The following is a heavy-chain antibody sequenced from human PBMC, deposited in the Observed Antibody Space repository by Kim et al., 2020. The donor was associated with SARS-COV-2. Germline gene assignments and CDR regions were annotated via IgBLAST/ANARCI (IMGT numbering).Heavy chain of an antibody. Sequence: SETLSLTCAVYGGSFSGYYWSWIRQPPGKGLEWIGEINHSGSTNYNPSLKSRVTISVDTSKNQFSLKLSSVTAADTAVYYCASNYDILTGYPTNWFDPWGQGTLVTVSS. D-gene: IGHD3-9*01. CDR2: INHSGST. J-gene: IGHJ5*02. CDR3: ASNYDILTGYPTNWFDP. CDR1: GGSFSGYY. V-gene: IGHV4-34*01.